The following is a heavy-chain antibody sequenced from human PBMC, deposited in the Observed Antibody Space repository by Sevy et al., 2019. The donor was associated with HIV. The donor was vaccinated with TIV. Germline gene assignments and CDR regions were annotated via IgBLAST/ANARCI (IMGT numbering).Heavy chain of an antibody. D-gene: IGHD3-22*01. CDR1: GYTLTKLS. CDR3: ASAREYYEDSSGYLDY. V-gene: IGHV1-24*01. CDR2: FDPEDGET. Sequence: ASVKVSCKVSGYTLTKLSMHWVRQAPGKELEWMGRFDPEDGETIYAQKFQGRVTMTEDTSTDTAYMELSSLRYEDTAVYYCASAREYYEDSSGYLDYWGQGTLVTVSS. J-gene: IGHJ4*02.